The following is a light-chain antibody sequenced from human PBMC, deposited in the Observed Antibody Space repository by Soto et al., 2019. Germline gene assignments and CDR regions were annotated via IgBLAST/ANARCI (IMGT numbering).Light chain of an antibody. J-gene: IGKJ2*01. Sequence: EIVMTQSPATLSVSPGDRATLSCRASQSVSSNLAWYQQKPGRAPRLLIYGASTRATGIPARFSGSGSGTEFTLTISGLQSEDFAVYYCLHYNNWPYTFGQGTKLEI. V-gene: IGKV3-15*01. CDR1: QSVSSN. CDR3: LHYNNWPYT. CDR2: GAS.